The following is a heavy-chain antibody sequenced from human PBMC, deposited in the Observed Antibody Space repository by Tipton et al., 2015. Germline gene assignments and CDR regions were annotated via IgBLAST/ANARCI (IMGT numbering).Heavy chain of an antibody. Sequence: TLSLTCSLSGGSFYTYYGTWIRQPPGQGLEWIGEIYHSGPTNYNPSLRGLFTISLRTSKNQLSLKVDSVTAADTAIYYCARGGSPIIEMAYHHYGLDVWGQGTTVTVSS. CDR2: IYHSGPT. CDR1: GGSFYTYY. D-gene: IGHD5-24*01. CDR3: ARGGSPIIEMAYHHYGLDV. V-gene: IGHV4-34*01. J-gene: IGHJ6*02.